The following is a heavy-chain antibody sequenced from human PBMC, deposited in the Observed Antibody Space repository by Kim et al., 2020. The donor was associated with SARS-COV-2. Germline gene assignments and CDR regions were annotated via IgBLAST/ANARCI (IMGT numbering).Heavy chain of an antibody. CDR2: MYYSGTP. V-gene: IGHV4-31*03. CDR1: GASITSANYF. D-gene: IGHD2-21*02. Sequence: SETLSLTCTVSGASITSANYFWGWIRQQPGKGLEWIGYMYYSGTPYYNPSLKSRVTISRDTSTNTSSLRLTSVTAADTAVYYCAREVDAAGDSDAFDIWGQGTVVTVSS. CDR3: AREVDAAGDSDAFDI. J-gene: IGHJ3*02.